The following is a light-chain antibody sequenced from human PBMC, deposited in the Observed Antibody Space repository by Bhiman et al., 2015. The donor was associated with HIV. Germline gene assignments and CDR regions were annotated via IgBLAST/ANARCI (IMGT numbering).Light chain of an antibody. CDR3: QAWDSSTGVV. CDR2: YDS. CDR1: NIGSQS. Sequence: GPGGTARIACGGNNIGSQSVHWYQRKPGQAPVLVIYYDSDRPSGIPERFSGSNSGNTATLTISGTQAMDEADYYCQAWDSSTGVVFGGGTKLTVL. J-gene: IGLJ2*01. V-gene: IGLV3-21*01.